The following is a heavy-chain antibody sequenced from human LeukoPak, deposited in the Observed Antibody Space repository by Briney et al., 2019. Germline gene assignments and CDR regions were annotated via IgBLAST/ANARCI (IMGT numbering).Heavy chain of an antibody. CDR2: INPSDGST. D-gene: IGHD1-1*01. V-gene: IGHV1-46*03. CDR3: AREGWKYLDY. CDR1: GYTFTSYY. J-gene: IGHJ4*02. Sequence: ASVKVSCKASGYTFTSYYMHWVRQAPGQGLEGMGIINPSDGSTSNAQKFQGRVTMTRDTSTSTVYMELSSLRSEDTAVYYCAREGWKYLDYWGQGTLVTVSS.